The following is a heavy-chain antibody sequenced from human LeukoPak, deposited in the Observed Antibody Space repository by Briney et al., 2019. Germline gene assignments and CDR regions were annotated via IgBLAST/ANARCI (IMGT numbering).Heavy chain of an antibody. CDR2: ISSSSSYI. Sequence: GGSLRLSCAASGFTFSSYSMNWVRQAPGKGLEWVSSISSSSSYIYYADSVKGRFTISRDNAKTSLYLQMNSLRAEDTAVYYCARGRGYGDYGDFRYWGQGTLVTVSS. CDR1: GFTFSSYS. V-gene: IGHV3-21*01. J-gene: IGHJ4*02. CDR3: ARGRGYGDYGDFRY. D-gene: IGHD4-17*01.